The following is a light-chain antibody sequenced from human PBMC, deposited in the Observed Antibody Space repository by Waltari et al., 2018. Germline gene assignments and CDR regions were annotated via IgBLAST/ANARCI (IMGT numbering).Light chain of an antibody. Sequence: EIVMTQSPATLSVSPGERATLSCRASQSVSINLAWYQQKPGQAPRLLIHGASTRATGIPARFSGSGSGTEFTLTISSLQPEDFALYYCQQYNNWPFTFGHGTKVDIK. J-gene: IGKJ3*01. CDR1: QSVSIN. CDR2: GAS. V-gene: IGKV3-15*01. CDR3: QQYNNWPFT.